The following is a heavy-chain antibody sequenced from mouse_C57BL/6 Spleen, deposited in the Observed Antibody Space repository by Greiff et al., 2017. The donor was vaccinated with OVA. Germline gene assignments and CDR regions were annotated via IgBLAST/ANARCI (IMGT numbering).Heavy chain of an antibody. CDR2: INPSNGGT. D-gene: IGHD2-3*01. CDR3: ARASYDGYFGNWYFDV. J-gene: IGHJ1*03. Sequence: VQLQQPGTELVKPGASVKLSCKASGYTFTSYWMHWVKQRPGQGLEWIGNINPSNGGTNYNEKFKSKATLTVAKSSSTAYMQLSSLTSEDSAVYYCARASYDGYFGNWYFDVWGTGTTVTVSS. V-gene: IGHV1-53*01. CDR1: GYTFTSYW.